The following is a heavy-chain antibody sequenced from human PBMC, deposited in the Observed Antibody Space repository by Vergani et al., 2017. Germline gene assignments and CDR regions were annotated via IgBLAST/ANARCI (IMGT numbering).Heavy chain of an antibody. V-gene: IGHV3-21*01. CDR2: ISSSSSYI. D-gene: IGHD3-10*01. CDR1: GFTFSSYS. CDR3: ARDRNVGYYYGMDV. J-gene: IGHJ6*02. Sequence: EVQLVESGGGLVKPGGSLRLSCAASGFTFSSYSMNWVRQAPGKGLEWVSSISSSSSYIYYADSVKGRFTISRDNAKNSLYLQMNSLRAEDTAVYYCARDRNVGYYYGMDVWGQGTTVTVSS.